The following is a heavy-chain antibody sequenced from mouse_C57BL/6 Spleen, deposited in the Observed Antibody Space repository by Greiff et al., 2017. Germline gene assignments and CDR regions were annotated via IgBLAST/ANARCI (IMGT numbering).Heavy chain of an antibody. V-gene: IGHV1-42*01. CDR3: ARWLLPLTMDY. J-gene: IGHJ4*01. D-gene: IGHD2-3*01. Sequence: VQLQQSGPELVKPGASVKISCKASGYSFTGYYMNWVKQSPEKSLEWIGEINPSTGGTTYNQKFKAKATLTVDKSSSTAYMQLKSLTSEDSAVYYCARWLLPLTMDYWGQGTSVTVSS. CDR2: INPSTGGT. CDR1: GYSFTGYY.